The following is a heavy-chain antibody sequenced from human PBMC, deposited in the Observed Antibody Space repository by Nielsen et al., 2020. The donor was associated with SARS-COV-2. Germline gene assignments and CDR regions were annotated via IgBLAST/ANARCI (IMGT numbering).Heavy chain of an antibody. Sequence: GESLKISCAASGFNFSTYWVHWVRQVPGKGLVWVARMSPDGSRVNFADPVKGRFTVSRDNAKNTLYLQMNSLRAEDTAVYYCASARHCAGSSCYSHPYYGMDVWGQGTTVSVSS. D-gene: IGHD2-21*02. CDR2: MSPDGSRV. V-gene: IGHV3-74*01. CDR3: ASARHCAGSSCYSHPYYGMDV. J-gene: IGHJ6*02. CDR1: GFNFSTYW.